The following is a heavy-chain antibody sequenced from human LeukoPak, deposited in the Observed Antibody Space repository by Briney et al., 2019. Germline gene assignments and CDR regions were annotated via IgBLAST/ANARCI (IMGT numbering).Heavy chain of an antibody. D-gene: IGHD1-26*01. V-gene: IGHV1-69*05. CDR1: GGTFSSYA. Sequence: SVKVSCKASGGTFSSYAISWVRQAPGQGLEWMGGIIPIFGTANYAQKFQGRVTITTDESTSTAYMELSSLRSEDTAVYYCARDRVLAAYSGSYYVFDYWGQGTLVTVSS. J-gene: IGHJ4*02. CDR3: ARDRVLAAYSGSYYVFDY. CDR2: IIPIFGTA.